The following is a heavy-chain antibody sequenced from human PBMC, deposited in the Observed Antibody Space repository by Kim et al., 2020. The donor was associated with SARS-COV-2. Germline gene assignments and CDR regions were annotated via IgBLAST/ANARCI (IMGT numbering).Heavy chain of an antibody. CDR2: ISGSGGST. V-gene: IGHV3-23*01. J-gene: IGHJ6*03. D-gene: IGHD6-19*01. CDR3: AKVRADSSGWLNVRDYYYMDV. CDR1: GFTFSSYA. Sequence: GGSLRLSCAASGFTFSSYAMSWVRQAPGKGLEWVSAISGSGGSTYYADSVKGRFTISRDNSKNTLYLQMNSLRAEDTAVYYCAKVRADSSGWLNVRDYYYMDVWGKGTTVTVSS.